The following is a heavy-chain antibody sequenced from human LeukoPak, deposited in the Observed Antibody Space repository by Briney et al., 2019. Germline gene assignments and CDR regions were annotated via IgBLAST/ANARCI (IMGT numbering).Heavy chain of an antibody. D-gene: IGHD6-19*01. V-gene: IGHV3-23*01. CDR3: SFERARSGRGSGWRIFDY. Sequence: GASLRLSCAAPGFTFSTYAMTSVRQAPGKGLEWVSAISRNGDSTYYADSVKGRVVIAQNNSKNTLFQQMNRLRAEEPAVYYCSFERARSGRGSGWRIFDYWGQGTLVTVSS. CDR1: GFTFSTYA. CDR2: ISRNGDST. J-gene: IGHJ4*02.